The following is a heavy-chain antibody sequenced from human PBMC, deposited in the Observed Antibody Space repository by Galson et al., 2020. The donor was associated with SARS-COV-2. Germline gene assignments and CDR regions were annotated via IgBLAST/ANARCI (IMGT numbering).Heavy chain of an antibody. CDR3: AHSGSSWYDDSGAFDI. Sequence: SGPTLVKPTQTLTLTCTFSGFSLSTSGVGVGWIRQPPGKALEWLALIYWDDDKRYSPSLKSRLTITKDTSKNQVVLTMTNMDPVDTATYYCAHSGSSWYDDSGAFDIWGQGTMVTVSS. CDR1: GFSLSTSGVG. D-gene: IGHD6-13*01. J-gene: IGHJ3*02. V-gene: IGHV2-5*02. CDR2: IYWDDDK.